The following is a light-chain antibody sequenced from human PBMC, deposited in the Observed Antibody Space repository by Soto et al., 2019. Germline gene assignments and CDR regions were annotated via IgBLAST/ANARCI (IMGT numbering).Light chain of an antibody. V-gene: IGKV3-20*01. J-gene: IGKJ1*01. Sequence: EIVLTQSPGTLSLSPGERATLSCRASQSVTNNYLAWYQQKPGQAPRLLIYAASKRATGIPDRFSGSGSGTDFTLTISGLEPEGFAVFYCQHYVGSPWTFGQGTKVEIK. CDR1: QSVTNNY. CDR2: AAS. CDR3: QHYVGSPWT.